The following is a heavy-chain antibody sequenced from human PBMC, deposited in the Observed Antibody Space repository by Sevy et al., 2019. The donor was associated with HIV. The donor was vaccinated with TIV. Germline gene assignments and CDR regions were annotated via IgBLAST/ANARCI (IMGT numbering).Heavy chain of an antibody. CDR2: IYYSGNT. J-gene: IGHJ6*02. CDR1: GGSISSDNYY. V-gene: IGHV4-31*03. D-gene: IGHD5-18*01. Sequence: SETLSLTCTVSGGSISSDNYYWTWIRQHPGKGLEWIGYIYYSGNTYYNPSLKSRVSISIDKSKNQFSRRLSSVTAADTAVYYCARDHGYSNGWFPYYFYYGMDVWGQGTTVTVSS. CDR3: ARDHGYSNGWFPYYFYYGMDV.